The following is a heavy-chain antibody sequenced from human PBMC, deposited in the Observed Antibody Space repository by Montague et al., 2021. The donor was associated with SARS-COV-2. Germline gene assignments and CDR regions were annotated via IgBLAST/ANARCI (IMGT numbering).Heavy chain of an antibody. Sequence: SETLSLTCSVSGGSFDSDNFFWGWIRQPPGKRLEWIGVISNGGSTFDNPSLKSRVTISAHTSRNQLSLNVKSVTAADTAVYYCARHGRYDVVTDYPDFWGQGILVTVSS. D-gene: IGHD3-9*01. J-gene: IGHJ4*02. CDR2: ISNGGST. CDR3: ARHGRYDVVTDYPDF. CDR1: GGSFDSDNFF. V-gene: IGHV4-39*01.